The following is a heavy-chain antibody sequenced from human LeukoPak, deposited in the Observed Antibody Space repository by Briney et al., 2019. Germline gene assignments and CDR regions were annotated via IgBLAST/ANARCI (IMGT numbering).Heavy chain of an antibody. CDR2: IYDSGST. Sequence: SETLSLTCTVSVGSLSSGTYYWSWIRQPPGKGLVWIGYIYDSGSTNYNPSLNSRATISEDMSKNQSSLKVRSVTAADTAVYYCARSTGGWSYFDHWGQGILVTVSS. J-gene: IGHJ4*02. D-gene: IGHD6-19*01. CDR3: ARSTGGWSYFDH. V-gene: IGHV4-61*01. CDR1: VGSLSSGTYY.